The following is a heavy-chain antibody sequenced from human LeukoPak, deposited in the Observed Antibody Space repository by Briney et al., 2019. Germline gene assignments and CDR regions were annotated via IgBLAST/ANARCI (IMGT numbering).Heavy chain of an antibody. D-gene: IGHD1-26*01. V-gene: IGHV3-74*01. J-gene: IGHJ4*02. CDR3: YLSGSFDY. Sequence: GGSLRLSCAGSGYAFSSYWMHWVRQAPGKGLVWVSRINSDGSNSAYADSVKGRFTISRDNAKNTLYLQMNSLGVEDTAVYYCYLSGSFDYWGQGTLVTVSS. CDR1: GYAFSSYW. CDR2: INSDGSNS.